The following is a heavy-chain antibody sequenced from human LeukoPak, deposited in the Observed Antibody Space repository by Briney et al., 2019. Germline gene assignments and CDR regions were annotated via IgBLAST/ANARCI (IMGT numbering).Heavy chain of an antibody. V-gene: IGHV4-39*07. CDR2: IYRSGST. CDR1: ADSISSNSYY. Sequence: SETLSLTCTVYADSISSNSYYWGWIRQPPGKGLGWVGSIYRSGSTNYTPSLNSRVTMSVDTSKNQFSLKLSSVTAADTAVYYCARRDWNYWYFDLWGRGTLVTVSA. D-gene: IGHD1-1*01. CDR3: ARRDWNYWYFDL. J-gene: IGHJ2*01.